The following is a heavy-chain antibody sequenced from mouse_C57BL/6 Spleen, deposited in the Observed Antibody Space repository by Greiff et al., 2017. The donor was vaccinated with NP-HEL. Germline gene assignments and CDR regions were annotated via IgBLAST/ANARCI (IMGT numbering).Heavy chain of an antibody. CDR1: GFTFSSYA. Sequence: EVKVVESGGGLVKPGGSLKLSCAASGFTFSSYAMSWVRQTPEKRLEWVATISDGGSYTYYPDNVKGRFTIARDNAKNNLYRQMSHLKSEDTAMYYCAREDYSKRAMDYWGQGTSVTVSS. D-gene: IGHD2-5*01. V-gene: IGHV5-4*01. CDR2: ISDGGSYT. J-gene: IGHJ4*01. CDR3: AREDYSKRAMDY.